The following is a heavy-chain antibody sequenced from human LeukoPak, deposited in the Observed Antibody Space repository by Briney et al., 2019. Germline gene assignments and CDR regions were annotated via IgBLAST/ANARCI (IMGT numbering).Heavy chain of an antibody. V-gene: IGHV3-30*02. J-gene: IGHJ4*02. Sequence: GGSLRLSCAASGFTFSSYGMSWVRQAPGKGLEWVAFIRYDGSNKFYADSVKGRFTISRDNPRNTLYLQMNSLRAEDTAMYHCAEEWELTYWGQGTLVTVSS. CDR3: AEEWELTY. CDR1: GFTFSSYG. CDR2: IRYDGSNK. D-gene: IGHD1-26*01.